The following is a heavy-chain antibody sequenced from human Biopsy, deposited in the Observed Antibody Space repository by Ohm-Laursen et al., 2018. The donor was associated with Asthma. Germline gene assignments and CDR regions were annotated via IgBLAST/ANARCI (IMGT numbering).Heavy chain of an antibody. V-gene: IGHV4-34*01. D-gene: IGHD1-20*01. Sequence: SDTLSLTCTVYGGSLTGHYWNWLRPPPGTGLEWIGEIDQSGYTNYTPSLKSRGTISADTAKNQFHLNLSSVTAADTAVYFCARAAITGIRGWFDPWGQGTQVTVSS. CDR3: ARAAITGIRGWFDP. CDR1: GGSLTGHY. J-gene: IGHJ5*02. CDR2: IDQSGYT.